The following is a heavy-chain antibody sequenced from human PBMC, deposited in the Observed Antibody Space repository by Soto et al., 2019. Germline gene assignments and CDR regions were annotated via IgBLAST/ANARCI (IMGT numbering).Heavy chain of an antibody. Sequence: GESLKISCKGSEYSFSSHWIAWVRQMPWKGLEWMGTIYPGDSDTRYSPSFQGRVTISADKSISTAYLQWSSLKASDTAMYYCASSITIFGVVTVDYYYYGMDVWGQGTTVTVSS. CDR3: ASSITIFGVVTVDYYYYGMDV. D-gene: IGHD3-3*01. V-gene: IGHV5-51*01. CDR2: IYPGDSDT. J-gene: IGHJ6*02. CDR1: EYSFSSHW.